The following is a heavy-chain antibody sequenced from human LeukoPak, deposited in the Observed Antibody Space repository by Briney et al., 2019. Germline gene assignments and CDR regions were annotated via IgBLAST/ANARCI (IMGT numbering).Heavy chain of an antibody. D-gene: IGHD3-3*01. V-gene: IGHV3-7*01. CDR3: AASRSVDY. Sequence: ETLSLTCAVYGGSFSGYYWSWVRQAPGKGLEWVANIKQDGSEKFYVDSVKGRFTISRDNAKNSLYLQMNSLRAEDTAVYYCAASRSVDYWGQGTLVTVSS. J-gene: IGHJ4*02. CDR2: IKQDGSEK. CDR1: GGSFSGYY.